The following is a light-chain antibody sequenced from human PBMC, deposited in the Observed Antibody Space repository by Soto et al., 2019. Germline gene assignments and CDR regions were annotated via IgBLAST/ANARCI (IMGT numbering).Light chain of an antibody. CDR1: QAISNY. V-gene: IGKV1-27*01. CDR3: QKYNIAPWT. J-gene: IGKJ1*01. Sequence: DIQMTQSPSSLSAYVGDRVTITCRASQAISNYLAWYQQKPGKVPKLLIYAASTLQSGVPSRFSGSGSGTDFTLTISSLQPEDVVTYYCQKYNIAPWTFGQGTKVEIK. CDR2: AAS.